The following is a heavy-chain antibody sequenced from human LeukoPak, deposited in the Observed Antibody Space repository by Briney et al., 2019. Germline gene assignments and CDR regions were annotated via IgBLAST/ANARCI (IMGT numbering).Heavy chain of an antibody. D-gene: IGHD4-11*01. CDR2: ISYDGSNK. J-gene: IGHJ4*02. CDR3: ARGMTNPFDY. Sequence: GRSLRLSCAASGFTFSSYAMHWVRQAPGKGLEWVAVISYDGSNKYYADSVKGRFTISRDNSKNTLYLQMNSLRAEDTAVYYCARGMTNPFDYWGQGTLVTVSS. CDR1: GFTFSSYA. V-gene: IGHV3-30-3*01.